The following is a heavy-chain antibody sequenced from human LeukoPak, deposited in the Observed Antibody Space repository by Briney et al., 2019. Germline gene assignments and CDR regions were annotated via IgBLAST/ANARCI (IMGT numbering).Heavy chain of an antibody. V-gene: IGHV3-48*03. CDR2: ISISASTI. D-gene: IGHD2-2*02. CDR1: GFTFRSYD. J-gene: IGHJ4*02. CDR3: ARSQILYPHDN. Sequence: GGSVRLSRAASGFTFRSYDMNWVRQAPAKGLEGVSDISISASTIYYADSVKGRFTIPRDNAKHSLYLQVNDLRAEGTAVYYCARSQILYPHDNWGRGTLVTVSS.